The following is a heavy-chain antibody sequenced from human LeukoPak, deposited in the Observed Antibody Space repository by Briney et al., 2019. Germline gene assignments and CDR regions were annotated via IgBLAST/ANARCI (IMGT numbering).Heavy chain of an antibody. CDR2: ISTGSRYI. V-gene: IGHV3-21*01. D-gene: IGHD2-2*01. J-gene: IGHJ5*02. CDR1: GFRLSDYD. Sequence: GGSLRLSCAASGFRLSDYDMNWVRQAPGKGLEWVSSISTGSRYIYYAYSVKGRFTISRDDAKNSLYLQMDYLRAEDTAVYYCARADCSGSTCYLRRSWFDPWGQGTLVTVSS. CDR3: ARADCSGSTCYLRRSWFDP.